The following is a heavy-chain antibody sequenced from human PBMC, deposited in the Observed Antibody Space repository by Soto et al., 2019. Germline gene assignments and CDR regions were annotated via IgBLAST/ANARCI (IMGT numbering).Heavy chain of an antibody. V-gene: IGHV4-31*03. CDR3: ARGYVLGSRPYFDS. D-gene: IGHD3-10*01. J-gene: IGHJ4*02. Sequence: NPSETLSLTCTVSGGSISSGGYYWSWSRQHPGKGLEWIGYIYHSGTTYYNPSLKSRVTISVDTSKNQFSLNLSSVTAADTALYYCARGYVLGSRPYFDSWGQGTLVTVS. CDR1: GGSISSGGYY. CDR2: IYHSGTT.